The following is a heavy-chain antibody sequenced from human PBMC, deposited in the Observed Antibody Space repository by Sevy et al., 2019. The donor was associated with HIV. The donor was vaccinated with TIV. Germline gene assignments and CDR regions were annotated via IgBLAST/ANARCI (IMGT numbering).Heavy chain of an antibody. Sequence: GGSLRLSCAASGFTFDDYAMHWVRQAPGKGLEWVSGISWNSGSIGYADSVKGRFTISRDNAKNSLYLQMNRLRAEDMALYYWVKGYSSGWYDYYFDYWGQGTLVTVSS. CDR1: GFTFDDYA. V-gene: IGHV3-9*03. CDR2: ISWNSGSI. CDR3: VKGYSSGWYDYYFDY. D-gene: IGHD6-19*01. J-gene: IGHJ4*02.